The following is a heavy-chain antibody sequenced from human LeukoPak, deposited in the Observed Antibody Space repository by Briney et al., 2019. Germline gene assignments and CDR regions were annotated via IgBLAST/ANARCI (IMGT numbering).Heavy chain of an antibody. Sequence: SETLSLTCTVSGGSISSNNYFWGWIRQPPGKGLEWIGSIYDSGSTYYNPSLKSRVTISVDTSKNQYSLKLNSVTAADTAMYYCQSRFLEWLLDYWGQGTLVTVSS. CDR1: GGSISSNNYF. V-gene: IGHV4-39*01. CDR2: IYDSGST. J-gene: IGHJ4*02. D-gene: IGHD3-3*01. CDR3: QSRFLEWLLDY.